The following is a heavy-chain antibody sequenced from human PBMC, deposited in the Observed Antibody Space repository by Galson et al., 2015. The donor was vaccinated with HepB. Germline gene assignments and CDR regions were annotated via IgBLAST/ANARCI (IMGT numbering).Heavy chain of an antibody. CDR1: GGSISSYY. CDR2: IYYSGST. V-gene: IGHV4-59*01. CDR3: AREASSSFHRGGPDLVYYYGMDV. Sequence: LSLTCTVSGGSISSYYWSWIRQPPGKGLEWIGYIYYSGSTNYNPSLKSRVTISVDTSKNQFSLKLSSVTAADTAVYYCAREASSSFHRGGPDLVYYYGMDVWGQGTTVTVSS. D-gene: IGHD6-6*01. J-gene: IGHJ6*02.